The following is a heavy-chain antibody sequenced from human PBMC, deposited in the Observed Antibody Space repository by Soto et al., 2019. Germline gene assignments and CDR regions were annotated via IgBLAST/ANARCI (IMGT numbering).Heavy chain of an antibody. Sequence: GVSLRLSCAASGFTFSSYAMSWVRQAPGKGLEWVSAISGSGGSTYYADSVKGRFTISRDNSKNTLYLQMNSLRAEDTAVYYCAKDWRWRDIVVVPADDYYYYYMDVWGKGTTVTVSS. CDR1: GFTFSSYA. CDR3: AKDWRWRDIVVVPADDYYYYYMDV. CDR2: ISGSGGST. J-gene: IGHJ6*03. D-gene: IGHD2-2*01. V-gene: IGHV3-23*01.